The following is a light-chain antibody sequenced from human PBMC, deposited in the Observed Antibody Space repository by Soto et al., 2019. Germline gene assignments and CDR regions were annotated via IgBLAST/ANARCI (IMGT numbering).Light chain of an antibody. V-gene: IGLV1-40*01. CDR1: SSNIGRGYD. CDR2: GDS. J-gene: IGLJ3*02. Sequence: QLVLTQPPSVSGAPGQRVTISFTGSSSNIGRGYDVHWYQQFPGSAPRLLLSGDSNRPSGVPDRFSGSRSGTSASLAITGLQAEDEADYYCQTFDSSLTISWVFGGGTKLTVL. CDR3: QTFDSSLTISWV.